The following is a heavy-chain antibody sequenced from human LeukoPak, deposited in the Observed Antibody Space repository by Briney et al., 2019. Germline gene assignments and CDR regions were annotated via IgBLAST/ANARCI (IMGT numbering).Heavy chain of an antibody. CDR2: ISAYNGNT. V-gene: IGHV1-18*01. CDR1: GYTFTSYG. Sequence: ASVKVSCKASGYTFTSYGISWVRQAPGQGLEWMGWISAYNGNTNYAQKFQGRVTMTRDTSISTAYMELSRLRSDDTAVYYCARDQDIVVVVAATVGWFDPWGQGTLVTVSS. D-gene: IGHD2-15*01. CDR3: ARDQDIVVVVAATVGWFDP. J-gene: IGHJ5*02.